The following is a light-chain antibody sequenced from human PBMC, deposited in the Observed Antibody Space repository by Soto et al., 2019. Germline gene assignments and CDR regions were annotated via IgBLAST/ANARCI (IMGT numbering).Light chain of an antibody. J-gene: IGKJ2*01. V-gene: IGKV3-15*01. CDR2: GAS. CDR1: QSVSSN. Sequence: EIVMTQSPATLSVSPGERATLSCRASQSVSSNLAWYQQKPGQAPRLLIYGASTRATGIPARFSGSGSGTEFTLTLSSLQSEDFAVYYCQQYNNWSYTFGQGTKLEI. CDR3: QQYNNWSYT.